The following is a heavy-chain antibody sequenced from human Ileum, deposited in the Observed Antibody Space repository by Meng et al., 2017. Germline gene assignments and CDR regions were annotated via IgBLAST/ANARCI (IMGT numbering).Heavy chain of an antibody. CDR1: GVTFSRYV. CDR3: AKASKGVTTVTTSDY. V-gene: IGHV3-23*01. D-gene: IGHD4-17*01. CDR2: ISGSGAGT. Sequence: EVQLLESGGGLVQPGGSLRLSWSASGVTFSRYVMSWVGQAPGKGLEWVSTISGSGAGTYYADSVKGRFTISRDNSKNTLYLQMNSLRAEDTAVYYCAKASKGVTTVTTSDYWGQGTLVTVSS. J-gene: IGHJ4*02.